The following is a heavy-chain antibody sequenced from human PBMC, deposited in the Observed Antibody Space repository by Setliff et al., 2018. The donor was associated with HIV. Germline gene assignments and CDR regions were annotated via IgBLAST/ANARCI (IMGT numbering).Heavy chain of an antibody. CDR2: IYYSGST. D-gene: IGHD2-15*01. V-gene: IGHV4-59*01. CDR1: GGSISSYY. Sequence: SATLSLTCPVSGGSISSYYWSWIRQPPGKGLEWIGYIYYSGSTNYNPSLKSRVTISVDTSKNQFSLKLSSVTAADTAVYYCARNPCSGGSCPDAFDIWGQGTMVTVSS. CDR3: ARNPCSGGSCPDAFDI. J-gene: IGHJ3*02.